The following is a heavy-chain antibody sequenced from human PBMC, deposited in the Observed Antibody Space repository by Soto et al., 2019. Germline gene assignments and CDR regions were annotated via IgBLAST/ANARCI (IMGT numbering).Heavy chain of an antibody. CDR2: MNPNSGNT. D-gene: IGHD3-16*01. CDR1: GYTFTSYD. CDR3: AREITAYWYFDL. Sequence: QVQLVQSGAEVKKPGASVKVSCKASGYTFTSYDINWVRQATGQGLEWMGWMNPNSGNTGYAQKFQGRVTMTRNTSIRKAYMGLSSLRSEDTAVYYCAREITAYWYFDLWGRGTLVTVSS. V-gene: IGHV1-8*01. J-gene: IGHJ2*01.